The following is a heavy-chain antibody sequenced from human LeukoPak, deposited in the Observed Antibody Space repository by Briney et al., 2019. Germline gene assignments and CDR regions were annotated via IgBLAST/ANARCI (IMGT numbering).Heavy chain of an antibody. J-gene: IGHJ4*02. D-gene: IGHD3-3*01. V-gene: IGHV3-21*01. CDR2: ISSSSSYI. CDR1: GFTSSSYG. CDR3: ARDQYYDFWSGHRTFDY. Sequence: GGSLRLSCAASGFTSSSYGMNWVRQAPGKGLEWVSFISSSSSYIYYADSVKGRFTISRDNAKNSLYLQMNSLRAEDTAVYYCARDQYYDFWSGHRTFDYWGQGTLVIVSS.